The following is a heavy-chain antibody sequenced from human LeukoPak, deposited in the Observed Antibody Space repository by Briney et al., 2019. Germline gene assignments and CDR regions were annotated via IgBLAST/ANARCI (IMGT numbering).Heavy chain of an antibody. J-gene: IGHJ4*02. D-gene: IGHD3-16*01. Sequence: SETLSLTCTVSGGSTSSYYWSWIRQPPGKGLEWIGYIYYSGSTNYNPSLKSRVTISVDTSKNQFSLKLSSVTAADTAVYYCARGGKIEYYFDYWGQGTLVTVSS. CDR1: GGSTSSYY. CDR2: IYYSGST. V-gene: IGHV4-59*01. CDR3: ARGGKIEYYFDY.